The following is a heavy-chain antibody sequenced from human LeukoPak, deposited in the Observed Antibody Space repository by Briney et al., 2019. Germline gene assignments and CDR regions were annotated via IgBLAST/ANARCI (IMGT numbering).Heavy chain of an antibody. Sequence: PGGSLRLSCAASGFTFSSYGMHWVRQAPGKGLEWVAVIWYDGSNKYYADFINGRFTICRDNSKNTLYMQMNSLRAEDTAVYYCARDGPQSYYDILTGYYQGPFDYWGQGTLVTVSS. CDR1: GFTFSSYG. D-gene: IGHD3-9*01. V-gene: IGHV3-33*01. CDR2: IWYDGSNK. J-gene: IGHJ4*02. CDR3: ARDGPQSYYDILTGYYQGPFDY.